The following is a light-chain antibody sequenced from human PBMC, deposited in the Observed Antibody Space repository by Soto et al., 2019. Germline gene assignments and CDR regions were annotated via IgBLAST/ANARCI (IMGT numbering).Light chain of an antibody. CDR1: QSVSSY. CDR2: GAS. CDR3: QQYNNWPHT. V-gene: IGKV3-15*01. Sequence: EIVMTQSPATLSVSPGERATRSCRASQSVSSYLAWYQQKPGQAPRLLIYGASTRATGIPARFSGSRSGTEFTLTISSLQSEDFAVYYCQQYNNWPHTFGQGTKLEIK. J-gene: IGKJ2*01.